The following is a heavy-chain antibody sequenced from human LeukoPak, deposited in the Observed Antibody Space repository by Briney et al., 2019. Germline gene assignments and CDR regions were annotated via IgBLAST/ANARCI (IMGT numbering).Heavy chain of an antibody. D-gene: IGHD3-16*02. V-gene: IGHV3-48*02. Sequence: GGSLRLSCAASGFTFSSYSMNWVRQAPGKGLEWVSYISGSSSTIYYADSVKGRFTISRDNAKNSLYVQMNSLRDEDTAVYYCARDGDVWGSHRTYFFDYWGQGTLVTVSS. J-gene: IGHJ4*02. CDR1: GFTFSSYS. CDR3: ARDGDVWGSHRTYFFDY. CDR2: ISGSSSTI.